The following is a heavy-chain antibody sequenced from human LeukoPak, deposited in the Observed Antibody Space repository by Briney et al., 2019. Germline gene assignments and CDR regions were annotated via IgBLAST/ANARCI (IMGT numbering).Heavy chain of an antibody. Sequence: HPGRSLRLSCAASGFTFSSYGMHWVRQAPGKGLEWVAVIWYDGSNKYYADSVKGRFTISRDNSKNTLYLQMNSLKVEDTAVYYCAKDSFYDQGDYVSDFWGQGTLVTVSS. D-gene: IGHD4-17*01. CDR3: AKDSFYDQGDYVSDF. J-gene: IGHJ4*02. V-gene: IGHV3-33*06. CDR1: GFTFSSYG. CDR2: IWYDGSNK.